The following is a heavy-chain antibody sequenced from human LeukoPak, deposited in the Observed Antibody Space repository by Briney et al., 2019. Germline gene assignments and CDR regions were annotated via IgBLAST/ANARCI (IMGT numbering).Heavy chain of an antibody. D-gene: IGHD3-22*01. J-gene: IGHJ3*02. CDR2: IYYSGST. Sequence: SQTLSLTCTVSGSSISSGDYYWSWIRQPPGKGLEWIGDIYYSGSTYYNPSLKSRVTISVDTSKNQFSLKLSSVTAADTAMYYCARVRDSSGYYVDAFDIWGQGTMVTVSS. V-gene: IGHV4-30-4*08. CDR3: ARVRDSSGYYVDAFDI. CDR1: GSSISSGDYY.